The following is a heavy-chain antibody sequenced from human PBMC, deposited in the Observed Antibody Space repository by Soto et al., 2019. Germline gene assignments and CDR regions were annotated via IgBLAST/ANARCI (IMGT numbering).Heavy chain of an antibody. CDR1: GGSFSGYY. J-gene: IGHJ5*02. Sequence: PSETLSLTCAVYGGSFSGYYWTWIRQPPGTGLEWIGEINHSGSTNYNPSLKSRVTISVDRSKNQFSLKLTSVTAADTAVYYCARETYGDYVGYFDPWGQGIQVTVSS. V-gene: IGHV4-34*01. D-gene: IGHD4-17*01. CDR3: ARETYGDYVGYFDP. CDR2: INHSGST.